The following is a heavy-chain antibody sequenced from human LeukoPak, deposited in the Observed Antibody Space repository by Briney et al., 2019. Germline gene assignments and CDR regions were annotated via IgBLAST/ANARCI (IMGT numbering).Heavy chain of an antibody. CDR1: GGSISSYY. Sequence: SETLSLTCTVSGGSISSYYWSWIRQPPGKGLEWIGYIYYSGSTNYNPSLKSRVTISVDTSKNQFSLKLSSVTAADTAVYYCARYYDFWSGHAFDIWGQGTMVTVSS. CDR3: ARYYDFWSGHAFDI. V-gene: IGHV4-59*01. J-gene: IGHJ3*02. D-gene: IGHD3-3*01. CDR2: IYYSGST.